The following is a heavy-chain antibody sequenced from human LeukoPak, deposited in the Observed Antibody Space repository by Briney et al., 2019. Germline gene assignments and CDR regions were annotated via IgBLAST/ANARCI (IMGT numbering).Heavy chain of an antibody. V-gene: IGHV4-38-2*02. Sequence: PSETLSLTCTVSGYSISSGYYWGWIRQPPGKGLEWIGSIYHSGSTYYNPSLKSRVTISVDTSKNQFSLKLSSVTAADTAVYYCARLSRAAAGTCLDYWGQGTLVTVSS. CDR2: IYHSGST. J-gene: IGHJ4*02. CDR1: GYSISSGYY. CDR3: ARLSRAAAGTCLDY. D-gene: IGHD6-13*01.